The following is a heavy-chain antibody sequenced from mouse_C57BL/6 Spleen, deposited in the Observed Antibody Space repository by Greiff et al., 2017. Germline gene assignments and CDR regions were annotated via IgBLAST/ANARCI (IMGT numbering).Heavy chain of an antibody. CDR3: ARHEDYSNYKDDAMDY. CDR2: ISSGGSYT. CDR1: GFTFSSYG. J-gene: IGHJ4*01. Sequence: DVKLQESGGDLVKPGGSLKLSCAASGFTFSSYGMSWVRQTPDKRLEWVATISSGGSYTYYPDSVKGRVTISRDNAKNTLYLQMISLKSEDTAMYYCARHEDYSNYKDDAMDYWGQGTSVTVSS. V-gene: IGHV5-6*02. D-gene: IGHD2-5*01.